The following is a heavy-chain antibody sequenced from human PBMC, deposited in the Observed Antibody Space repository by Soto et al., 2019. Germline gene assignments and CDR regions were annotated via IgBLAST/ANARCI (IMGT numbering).Heavy chain of an antibody. D-gene: IGHD2-8*01. CDR3: AKNGQPPYYYYGMDV. CDR2: ISGYNGNT. CDR1: GYTFTSYG. V-gene: IGHV1-18*01. J-gene: IGHJ6*02. Sequence: GASVKVSCKASGYTFTSYGISWVRQAPGQGLEWMGWISGYNGNTKYAQKVQGRVTMTIDTSTYTAYMELRSLTSDDTAIYYCAKNGQPPYYYYGMDVWGQGTTVTAP.